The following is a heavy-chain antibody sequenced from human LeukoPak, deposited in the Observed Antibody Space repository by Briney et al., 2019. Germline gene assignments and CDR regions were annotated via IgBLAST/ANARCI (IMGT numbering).Heavy chain of an antibody. Sequence: GASVEVSCKASGGTFSSYSISWVRQAPGPGLEWLGRIIQIHGIANYAQKFQGRVTITADKSTGRAYMELSSLTYEDTAVYYCARGNLYCSSTSCYSGWFDPWGQGTLVTVSS. V-gene: IGHV1-69*02. D-gene: IGHD2-2*01. CDR3: ARGNLYCSSTSCYSGWFDP. CDR2: IIQIHGIA. J-gene: IGHJ5*02. CDR1: GGTFSSYS.